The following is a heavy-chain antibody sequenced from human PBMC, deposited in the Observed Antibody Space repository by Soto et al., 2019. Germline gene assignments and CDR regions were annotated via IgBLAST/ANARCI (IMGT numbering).Heavy chain of an antibody. J-gene: IGHJ5*02. Sequence: GGSLRLSCAASGFTFSSYGMHWVRQAPGKGLEWVAVIWYDGSNKYYADSVKGRFTISRDNSKNTLYLQMNSLRAEDTAVYYCAREVTAMVHNWFDPWGQGTLVTVSS. CDR1: GFTFSSYG. CDR3: AREVTAMVHNWFDP. CDR2: IWYDGSNK. D-gene: IGHD5-18*01. V-gene: IGHV3-33*01.